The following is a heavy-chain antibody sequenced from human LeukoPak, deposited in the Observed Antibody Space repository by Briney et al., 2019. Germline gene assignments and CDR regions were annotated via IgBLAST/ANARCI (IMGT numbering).Heavy chain of an antibody. Sequence: ETLSLTCTVSGGSISSNNYFWGWIRQPPGKGLEWIGSIYDSGSTYYNPSLKSRVTISVDTSKNQFSLKLNSVTAADTAMYYCQSRFLEWLLDYWGQGTLVTVSS. D-gene: IGHD3-3*01. J-gene: IGHJ4*02. V-gene: IGHV4-39*01. CDR2: IYDSGST. CDR1: GGSISSNNYF. CDR3: QSRFLEWLLDY.